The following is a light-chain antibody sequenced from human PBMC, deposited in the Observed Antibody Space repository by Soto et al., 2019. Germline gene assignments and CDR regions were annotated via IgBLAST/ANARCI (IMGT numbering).Light chain of an antibody. Sequence: QSALTQPASVSGSTGQSITISCTGITSDVPDDHVAWYQQHPGKAPKLLLYDVTNRPSGASPRFSGSMSGNTASLTISGLQAEDEADYYCSSFTGRSPLVVFGGGTKLTVL. CDR2: DVT. CDR1: TSDVPDDH. V-gene: IGLV2-14*03. J-gene: IGLJ2*01. CDR3: SSFTGRSPLVV.